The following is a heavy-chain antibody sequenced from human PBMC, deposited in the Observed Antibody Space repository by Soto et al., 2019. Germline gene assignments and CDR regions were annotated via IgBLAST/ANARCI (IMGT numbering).Heavy chain of an antibody. CDR3: ARVGHVLRFLEWLPGWNWFDP. CDR1: GFTFSDYY. V-gene: IGHV3-11*01. CDR2: ISSSGSTI. J-gene: IGHJ5*02. D-gene: IGHD3-3*01. Sequence: QVQLVESGGGLVKPGGSLRLSCAASGFTFSDYYMSWIRQAPGKGLEWVSYISSSGSTIYYVDSVKGRFTISRDNAKNSLYLQMNSLRAEDTAVYYCARVGHVLRFLEWLPGWNWFDPWGQGTLVTVSS.